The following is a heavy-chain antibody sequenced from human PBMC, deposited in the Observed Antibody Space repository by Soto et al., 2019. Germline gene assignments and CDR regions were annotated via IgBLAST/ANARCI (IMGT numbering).Heavy chain of an antibody. CDR2: VHPGDSDI. J-gene: IGHJ4*02. V-gene: IGHV5-51*01. Sequence: GESLKISCKASGYSFNSYWIGWVRQMPGKGLEWMGIVHPGDSDIRYSPSFQGQVTVSVDRSISTAYLQWSSLKASDTAMYYCAALTGATFHWGQGTLVTVSS. CDR3: AALTGATFH. CDR1: GYSFNSYW. D-gene: IGHD1-20*01.